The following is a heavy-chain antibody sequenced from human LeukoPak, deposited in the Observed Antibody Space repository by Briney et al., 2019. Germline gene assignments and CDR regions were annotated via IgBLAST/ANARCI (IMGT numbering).Heavy chain of an antibody. CDR3: ARDPEEGYFDY. CDR2: INSDGSST. J-gene: IGHJ4*02. CDR1: GFTFSSYW. Sequence: PGGSLRLSCAASGFTFSSYWMLWVRQAPGKGLVWVSRINSDGSSTSYADSVKGRFTISRDNAKNTLYLQMNSLRAEDTAVYYCARDPEEGYFDYWGQGTLVTVSS. V-gene: IGHV3-74*01.